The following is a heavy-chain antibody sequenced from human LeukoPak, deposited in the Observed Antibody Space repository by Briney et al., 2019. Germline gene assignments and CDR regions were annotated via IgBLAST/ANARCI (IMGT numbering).Heavy chain of an antibody. CDR1: GHSFTSYW. Sequence: GESLKISCKGSGHSFTSYWIGWVRQMPGKGLEWMGIIYPGDSDTRYSPSFQGQVTISADKSISTAYLQWSSLKASDTAMYYCASSEYYYDSSGYPYNYFDYWGQGTLVTVSS. CDR3: ASSEYYYDSSGYPYNYFDY. CDR2: IYPGDSDT. D-gene: IGHD3-22*01. J-gene: IGHJ4*02. V-gene: IGHV5-51*01.